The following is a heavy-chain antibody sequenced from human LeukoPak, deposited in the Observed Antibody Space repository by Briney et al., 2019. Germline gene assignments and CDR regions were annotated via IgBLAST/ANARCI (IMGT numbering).Heavy chain of an antibody. V-gene: IGHV3-21*01. CDR3: ARGHSSGWYGWFDP. CDR1: GFTFSSYS. Sequence: PGGSLRLSCAASGFTFSSYSMNRVRQAPGKGLEWVSSISSSSSYIYYADSVKGRFTISRDNAKNSLYLQMNSLRAEDTAVYYCARGHSSGWYGWFDPWGQGTLVTVSS. CDR2: ISSSSSYI. J-gene: IGHJ5*02. D-gene: IGHD6-19*01.